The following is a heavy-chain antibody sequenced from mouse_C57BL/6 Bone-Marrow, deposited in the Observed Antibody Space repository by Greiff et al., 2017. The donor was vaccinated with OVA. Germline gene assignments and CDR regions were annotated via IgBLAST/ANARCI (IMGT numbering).Heavy chain of an antibody. V-gene: IGHV10-1*01. CDR3: VRHTWYFDV. Sequence: EVQLQQSGGGLVQPKGSLKLSCAASGFSFNTYAMNWVRQAPGKGLEWVARIRSKSNNYATYYADSVKDRFTISRDDSESMLYLQMNNLKTEDTAMYYCVRHTWYFDVWGTGTTVTVSS. J-gene: IGHJ1*03. CDR2: IRSKSNNYAT. CDR1: GFSFNTYA.